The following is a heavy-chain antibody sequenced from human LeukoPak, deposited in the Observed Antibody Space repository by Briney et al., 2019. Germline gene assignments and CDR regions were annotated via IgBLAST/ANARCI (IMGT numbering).Heavy chain of an antibody. J-gene: IGHJ4*02. CDR2: ISWDSVNI. CDR3: AXDXYGXGEILSGPFDS. V-gene: IGHV3-9*01. D-gene: IGHD3-10*01. CDR1: GFAFDDYA. Sequence: GRSLRLSCAASGFAFDDYAMHWVRQAPGKGLESVSAISWDSVNIVYAASVKGRFTISRDNAKNSLYLQMNSLRAEDTALYYCAXDXYGXGEILSGPFDSWGQGTLVTVSS.